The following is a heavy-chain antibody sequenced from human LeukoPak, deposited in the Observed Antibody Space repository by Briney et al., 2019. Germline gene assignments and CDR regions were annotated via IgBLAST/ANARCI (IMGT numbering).Heavy chain of an antibody. CDR2: IHTSGST. CDR3: ARDSGSSSWYFGV. Sequence: PSETLSLTCTVSGGSISSSSYYWSWIRQPAGKGLEWIGRIHTSGSTNHNPSLKSRVTMSVDTSKNQFSLKLSSVTAADTAVYFCARDSGSSSWYFGVWGRGTLVTVSS. J-gene: IGHJ2*01. V-gene: IGHV4-61*02. CDR1: GGSISSSSYY. D-gene: IGHD1-26*01.